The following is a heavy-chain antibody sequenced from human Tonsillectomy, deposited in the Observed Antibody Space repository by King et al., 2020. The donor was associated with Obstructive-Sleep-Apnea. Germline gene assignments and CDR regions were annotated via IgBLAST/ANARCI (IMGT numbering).Heavy chain of an antibody. D-gene: IGHD6-19*01. V-gene: IGHV3-7*03. J-gene: IGHJ4*02. CDR2: IKQDGSEK. CDR1: GFTFSSYW. CDR3: ARERRQWLKYYFDY. Sequence: EVQLVESGGGLVQPGGSLRLSCAASGFTFSSYWMSWVRPAPGKGPEWVANIKQDGSEKYYLDSVKGRFTISRDNAKNSLYLQMNSLRAEDTAVYYCARERRQWLKYYFDYWGQGTLVTVSS.